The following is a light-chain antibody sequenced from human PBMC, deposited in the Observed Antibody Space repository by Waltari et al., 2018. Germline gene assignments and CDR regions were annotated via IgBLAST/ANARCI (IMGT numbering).Light chain of an antibody. CDR1: QDIRKN. CDR3: QQYSSLPLT. V-gene: IGKV1-33*01. J-gene: IGKJ4*01. CDR2: DAS. Sequence: DIQMTQSPSSLSASVGDRVTITCQESQDIRKNLNWFQQKPGKAPQVLIFDASSSQAAVPSRFSGSGSGTHFAFTISSLQPEDIGTYYCQQYSSLPLTFGGGTRVEIK.